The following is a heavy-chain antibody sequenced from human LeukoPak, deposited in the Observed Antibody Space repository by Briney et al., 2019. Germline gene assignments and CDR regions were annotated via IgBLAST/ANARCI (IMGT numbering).Heavy chain of an antibody. V-gene: IGHV4-38-2*01. Sequence: SETLSLTCAVSGYSISSGYYWGWIRQPPGKGLEWIGNINHSGITHNNPPLKSRVTISVDTSKNQFSLKLRSVTAADTAVYYCARLVGAGFDYWGQGTLVTVSS. CDR3: ARLVGAGFDY. CDR1: GYSISSGYY. J-gene: IGHJ4*02. CDR2: INHSGIT. D-gene: IGHD1-26*01.